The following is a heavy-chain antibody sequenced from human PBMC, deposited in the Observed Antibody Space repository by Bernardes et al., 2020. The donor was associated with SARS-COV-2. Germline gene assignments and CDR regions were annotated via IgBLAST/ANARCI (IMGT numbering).Heavy chain of an antibody. CDR1: GYTFTCYY. J-gene: IGHJ6*02. CDR2: INPNSGGT. V-gene: IGHV1-2*02. Sequence: ASVKVSCKSSGYTFTCYYIHWVRQAPGQGLEWMGWINPNSGGTNYAQKFQGRVTMTRDTSISTAYMEVSRLRSDDTAVYYCALPQTNYDRYGMDVWGQGTTVTVSS. CDR3: ALPQTNYDRYGMDV. D-gene: IGHD3-22*01.